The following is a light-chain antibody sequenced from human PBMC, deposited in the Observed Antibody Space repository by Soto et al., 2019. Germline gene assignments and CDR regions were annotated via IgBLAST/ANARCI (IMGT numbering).Light chain of an antibody. CDR3: AAWDESLSGPAV. CDR2: RNN. Sequence: QSVLTQPPSASGTPGQRVTISCSGSSSNIGSNYVYWYQQLPGTAPKLLIYRNNQRPSGVPDRFSGSKSGTSASLAISGLRSEDEADYYCAAWDESLSGPAVFGGGTQLTVL. CDR1: SSNIGSNY. V-gene: IGLV1-47*01. J-gene: IGLJ7*01.